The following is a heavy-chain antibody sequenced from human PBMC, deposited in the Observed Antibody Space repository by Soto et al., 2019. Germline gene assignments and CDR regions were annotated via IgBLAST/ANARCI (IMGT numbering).Heavy chain of an antibody. V-gene: IGHV1-18*01. CDR2: ISAYNGNT. J-gene: IGHJ3*02. CDR3: ASEARPTWIQLWFPWGAFDI. D-gene: IGHD5-18*01. Sequence: QVPLVQSGAEVKKPGASVKVSCKASGYTFTSYGISWVRQAPGQGLEWMGWISAYNGNTNYAQKLQVRVTMTTDTSTSTAYMELRRLRSDDTAVYYCASEARPTWIQLWFPWGAFDIWGQGTMVTVSS. CDR1: GYTFTSYG.